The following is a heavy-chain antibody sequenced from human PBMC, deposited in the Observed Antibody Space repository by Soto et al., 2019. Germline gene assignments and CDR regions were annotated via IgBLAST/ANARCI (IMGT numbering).Heavy chain of an antibody. CDR2: ISGSGGST. D-gene: IGHD2-15*01. CDR1: GFTFSSYS. CDR3: AKVKRKVVVVAAPIDY. Sequence: GGSLRLSCAASGFTFSSYSRSWVRQAPGKGLEWVSAISGSGGSTYYADSVKGRFTISRDNSKNTLYLQMNSLRAEDTAVYYCAKVKRKVVVVAAPIDYWGQGTLVTVSS. V-gene: IGHV3-23*01. J-gene: IGHJ4*02.